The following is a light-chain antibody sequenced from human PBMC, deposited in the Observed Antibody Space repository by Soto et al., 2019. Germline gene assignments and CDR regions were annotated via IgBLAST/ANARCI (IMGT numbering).Light chain of an antibody. Sequence: QSALTQPRSVSGSPGQSVTIPCTGTSSDVGGYNYVSWYQQHPGKAPKLMIYDVSKRPSGAPDRFSGSKSGNTASLTISGLQAEDEADYYCCSYAGSYTFVFGTGTKVTVL. J-gene: IGLJ1*01. CDR2: DVS. CDR1: SSDVGGYNY. V-gene: IGLV2-11*01. CDR3: CSYAGSYTFV.